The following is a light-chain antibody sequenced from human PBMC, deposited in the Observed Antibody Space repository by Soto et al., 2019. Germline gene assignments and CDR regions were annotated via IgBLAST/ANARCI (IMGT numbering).Light chain of an antibody. CDR1: TSDVSIYNY. V-gene: IGLV2-14*01. CDR2: GVS. Sequence: QSVLTQPASVSGSPGQSITISCTGTTSDVSIYNYVSWYQQHPGKAPKLMIYGVSNRPSGVSNRFSGAKSGHTASLTISGLQVEDEADYYCCSYTTTSTHVFGTGTKVTVL. J-gene: IGLJ1*01. CDR3: CSYTTTSTHV.